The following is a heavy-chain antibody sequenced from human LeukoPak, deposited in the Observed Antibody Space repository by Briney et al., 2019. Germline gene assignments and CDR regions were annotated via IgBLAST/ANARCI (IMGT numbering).Heavy chain of an antibody. V-gene: IGHV4-34*01. CDR3: ARGALHNDSSGYYHDY. CDR1: GGSFSGYY. J-gene: IGHJ4*02. D-gene: IGHD3-22*01. Sequence: SETLSLTCAVYGGSFSGYYWSWIRQPPGKGLEWIGEINHSGSTNYNPSLKSRVTISVDTSKNQFSLKLSSVTAADTAVYYCARGALHNDSSGYYHDYWGQGALVTVSS. CDR2: INHSGST.